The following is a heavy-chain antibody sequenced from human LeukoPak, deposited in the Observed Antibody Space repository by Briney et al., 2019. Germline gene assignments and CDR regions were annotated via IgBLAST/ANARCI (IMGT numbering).Heavy chain of an antibody. CDR1: GYTFTSYG. D-gene: IGHD6-19*01. Sequence: ASVKVSCKASGYTFTSYGISWVRQAPGQGRERMGWISAYNGNTNYAQKLQGRVTMTTDTSTSTAYRELRSLRSDDRAVYYCARDRVEQGGWYGDAFNVWGQGTMVTASS. CDR3: ARDRVEQGGWYGDAFNV. V-gene: IGHV1-18*01. CDR2: ISAYNGNT. J-gene: IGHJ3*01.